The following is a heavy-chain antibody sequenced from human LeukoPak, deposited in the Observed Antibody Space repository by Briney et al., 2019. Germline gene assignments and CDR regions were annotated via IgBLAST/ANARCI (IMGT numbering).Heavy chain of an antibody. CDR2: ISPSADNI. J-gene: IGHJ4*02. CDR1: GFTFSDRY. Sequence: GGSLRLSCVAAGFTFSDRYMSWIRQAPGKGMEWVAYISPSADNIHYADSVKGRFTISRDNARNSLFLQMNGLEAEDTAVYYCVTESGWLFDYWGQGTLVTVSS. V-gene: IGHV3-11*04. D-gene: IGHD5-12*01. CDR3: VTESGWLFDY.